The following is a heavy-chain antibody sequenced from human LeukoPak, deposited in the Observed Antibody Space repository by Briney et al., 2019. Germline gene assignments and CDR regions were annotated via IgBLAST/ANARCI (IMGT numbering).Heavy chain of an antibody. CDR2: MYSGGDT. V-gene: IGHV3-53*01. CDR3: ARDAPQVPAAGVLAS. J-gene: IGHJ4*02. CDR1: GFSVSDNY. Sequence: GGSLRLSCAASGFSVSDNYMSWVRQAPGKGLEWVSVMYSGGDTYYADSVKGRFTFSRDISKNTLYLQMNGLRTEDTAMYYCARDAPQVPAAGVLASWGQGTLVTVSS. D-gene: IGHD6-13*01.